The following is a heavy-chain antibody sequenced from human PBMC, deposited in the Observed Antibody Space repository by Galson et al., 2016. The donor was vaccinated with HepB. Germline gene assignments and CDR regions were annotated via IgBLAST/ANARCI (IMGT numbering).Heavy chain of an antibody. D-gene: IGHD3-16*01. CDR2: ISRTGETF. V-gene: IGHV3-48*02. J-gene: IGHJ4*02. CDR3: ARDRRHNYAFFDS. CDR1: GFSFSSYN. Sequence: SLRLSCAASGFSFSSYNMDWVRRAPGKGLEWVSYISRTGETFYYADSVKDRFTISRDNAKNLLYLQMNSLRDEDTAVYYCARDRRHNYAFFDSWGQGTPITVSS.